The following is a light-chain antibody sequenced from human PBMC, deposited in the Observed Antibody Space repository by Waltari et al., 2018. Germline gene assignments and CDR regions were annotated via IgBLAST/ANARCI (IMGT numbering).Light chain of an antibody. Sequence: DVVLTQSPLSLSVTLGQSASVSCSSSQSLAFSDGKTYLNWFQQRPGQSPRRLNYKVSNRESGVPDRISGSGSGTDFALKISRVEAEDVGVYYCMEGAQWYTFGQGTKLEIK. CDR1: QSLAFSDGKTY. CDR2: KVS. V-gene: IGKV2-30*01. CDR3: MEGAQWYT. J-gene: IGKJ2*01.